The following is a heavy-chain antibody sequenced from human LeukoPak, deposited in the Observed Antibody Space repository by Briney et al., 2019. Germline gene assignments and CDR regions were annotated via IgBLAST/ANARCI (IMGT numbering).Heavy chain of an antibody. Sequence: AGGSLRLSCAASGFTFSSYGMHWVRQAPGKGLEWVAFIRYDGSNKYYADSVKGRFTISRDNSKNTLYLQVNSLRAEDTAVYYCARLVVSSWYHEVLLGRDYWGQGTLVTVSS. CDR3: ARLVVSSWYHEVLLGRDY. CDR2: IRYDGSNK. J-gene: IGHJ4*02. CDR1: GFTFSSYG. V-gene: IGHV3-30*02. D-gene: IGHD6-13*01.